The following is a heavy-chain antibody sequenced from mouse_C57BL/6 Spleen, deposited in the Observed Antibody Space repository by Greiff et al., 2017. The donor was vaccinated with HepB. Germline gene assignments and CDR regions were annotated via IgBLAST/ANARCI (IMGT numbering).Heavy chain of an antibody. CDR2: IDPSDSYT. J-gene: IGHJ2*01. CDR1: GYTFTSYW. Sequence: QVQLQQPGAELVRPGTSVKLSCKASGYTFTSYWMHWVKQRPGQGLEWIGVIDPSDSYTNYNQKFKGKATLTVDTSSSTAYMQLSSLTSEDSAVYYCARRGDWEDYFDYWGQGTTLTVSS. CDR3: ARRGDWEDYFDY. D-gene: IGHD4-1*01. V-gene: IGHV1-59*01.